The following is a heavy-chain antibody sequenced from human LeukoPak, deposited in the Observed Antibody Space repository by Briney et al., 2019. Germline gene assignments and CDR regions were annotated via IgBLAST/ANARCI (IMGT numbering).Heavy chain of an antibody. V-gene: IGHV3-23*01. D-gene: IGHD3-22*01. J-gene: IGHJ3*02. CDR3: AKDSNPKYYYDSSGGDAFDI. Sequence: PGGSLRLSCAASEFTLSTYAMNGVRQAPGKGLEWVSAISGSGGSTYYADSVKCRFTISRDNSKNTLYLQMNSLRAEDTAVYYCAKDSNPKYYYDSSGGDAFDIWGQGTMVTVSS. CDR2: ISGSGGST. CDR1: EFTLSTYA.